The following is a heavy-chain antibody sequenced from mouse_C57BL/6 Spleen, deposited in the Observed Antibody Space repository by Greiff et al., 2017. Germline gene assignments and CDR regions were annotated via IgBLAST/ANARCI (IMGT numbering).Heavy chain of an antibody. Sequence: VKLVESGPELVKPGASVKISCKASGYAFSSSWMNWVKQRPGKGLEWIGRIYPGDGDTNYNGKFKGKATLTADKSSSTAYMQLSSLTSEDSAVYFCARPYGSSYDYAMDYWGQGTSVTVSS. CDR2: IYPGDGDT. CDR1: GYAFSSSW. CDR3: ARPYGSSYDYAMDY. D-gene: IGHD1-1*01. J-gene: IGHJ4*01. V-gene: IGHV1-82*01.